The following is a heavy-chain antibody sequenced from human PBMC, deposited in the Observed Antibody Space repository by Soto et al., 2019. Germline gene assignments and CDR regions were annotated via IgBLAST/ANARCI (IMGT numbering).Heavy chain of an antibody. CDR2: ISHNGST. CDR3: AACHFWSGPWSDTRLDY. V-gene: IGHV4-4*02. Sequence: LETLSLSYAVAGGTSNGSDGWNWVRQPPGKGLEWIGQISHNGSTNYNPSLTSRVNKSVDKSKNHFSLNLTSVTAADMADYYGAACHFWSGPWSDTRLDYRGQGTLVTVSS. D-gene: IGHD3-3*02. J-gene: IGHJ4*02. CDR1: GGTSNGSDG.